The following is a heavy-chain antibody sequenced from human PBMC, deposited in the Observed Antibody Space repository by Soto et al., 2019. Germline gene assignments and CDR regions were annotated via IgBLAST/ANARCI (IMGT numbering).Heavy chain of an antibody. CDR1: GFTFSTYN. Sequence: QAGGSLRLSCAASGFTFSTYNMNWVRQAPGKGLEWVSHISAASDAMYYADSVKGRFSISRDNAQRSLFLQMNSLRDEDTAVYYCVRTGLGFDYWGRGTLVTVSS. D-gene: IGHD1-1*01. CDR2: ISAASDAM. J-gene: IGHJ4*02. V-gene: IGHV3-48*02. CDR3: VRTGLGFDY.